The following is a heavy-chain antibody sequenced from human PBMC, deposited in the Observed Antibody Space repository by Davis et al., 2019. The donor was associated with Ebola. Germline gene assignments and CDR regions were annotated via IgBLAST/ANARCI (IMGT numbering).Heavy chain of an antibody. CDR3: AIPDCSGANCYSVYIKN. CDR2: ISGDGDST. V-gene: IGHV3-43*02. CDR1: GFTFDDYA. Sequence: GESLKISCAASGFTFDDYAMHWVRHAPGKGLEWVSLISGDGDSTYCADSVKGRFTISRDNSNNLLYLQMNSLRAEDTAVYYCAIPDCSGANCYSVYIKNWGQGTLVTVSS. D-gene: IGHD2-15*01. J-gene: IGHJ4*02.